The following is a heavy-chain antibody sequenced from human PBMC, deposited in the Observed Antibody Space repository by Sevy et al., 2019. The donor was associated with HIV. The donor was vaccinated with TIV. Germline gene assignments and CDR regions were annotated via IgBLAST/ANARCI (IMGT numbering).Heavy chain of an antibody. D-gene: IGHD3-22*01. J-gene: IGHJ3*02. CDR1: GYTFTGYY. CDR3: ARDPVPITMIVVVDDAFDI. CDR2: ANPNSGGT. V-gene: IGHV1-2*02. Sequence: ASVKVSCKASGYTFTGYYMHWVRQAPGQGLEWMGWANPNSGGTNYAQKFQGRVTMTRDTSISTAYMELSRLRSDDTAVYYCARDPVPITMIVVVDDAFDIWGQGTMVTVSS.